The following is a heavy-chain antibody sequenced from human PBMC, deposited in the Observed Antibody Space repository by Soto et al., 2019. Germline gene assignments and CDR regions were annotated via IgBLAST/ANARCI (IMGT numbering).Heavy chain of an antibody. J-gene: IGHJ4*02. CDR1: GYTFTSYA. V-gene: IGHV1-3*01. CDR3: ATPIVAFY. D-gene: IGHD5-12*01. CDR2: INAGNGNT. Sequence: GYTFTSYAIHWVRQAPGQRLEWMGWINAGNGNTKYSQKFQGRVIITRDTSAGTAYMELRSLRSEDTAVYYCATPIVAFYWGQGTLVTVSS.